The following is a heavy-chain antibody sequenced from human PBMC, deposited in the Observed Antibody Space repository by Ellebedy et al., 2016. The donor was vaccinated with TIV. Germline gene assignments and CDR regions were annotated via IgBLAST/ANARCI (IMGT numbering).Heavy chain of an antibody. CDR1: GFTFSSYW. D-gene: IGHD5-18*01. V-gene: IGHV3-7*01. CDR3: ARDSSTGLWSHYLDY. CDR2: IKQDGSEK. Sequence: GESLKISCAASGFTFSSYWMSWVRQAPGKGLEWVANIKQDGSEKYYVDSVKGRFTISRDNAKNSLYLQMNSLRAEATAVYYCARDSSTGLWSHYLDYWGQGTLVTVSS. J-gene: IGHJ4*02.